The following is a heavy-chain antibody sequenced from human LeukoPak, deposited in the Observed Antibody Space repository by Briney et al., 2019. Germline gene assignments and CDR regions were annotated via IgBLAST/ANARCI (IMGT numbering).Heavy chain of an antibody. J-gene: IGHJ5*02. CDR3: ARDAARSIAVAGP. CDR2: IYYSGST. Sequence: SETLSLTCTVSGGSISSGDYYWSWIRQPPGKGLECIGYIYYSGSTYYNPSLKSRVTISVDTSKNQFSLKLSSVTAADTAVYYCARDAARSIAVAGPWGQGTLVTVSS. V-gene: IGHV4-30-4*01. CDR1: GGSISSGDYY. D-gene: IGHD6-19*01.